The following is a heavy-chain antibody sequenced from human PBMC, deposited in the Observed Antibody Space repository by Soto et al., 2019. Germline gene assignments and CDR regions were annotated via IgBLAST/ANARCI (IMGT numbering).Heavy chain of an antibody. V-gene: IGHV3-11*05. D-gene: IGHD1-26*01. J-gene: IGHJ4*02. Sequence: QVQLVESGGGLVEPGGSLRLSCAVSGFTFSDYYMSWIRQAPGKGLAWVAYISSSGSNTNYADSVKGRFTISRDNADNSLYLQMNSLRAEDTAVYYCARYCTSTATNCYSAYWGQGALVTVS. CDR3: ARYCTSTATNCYSAY. CDR1: GFTFSDYY. CDR2: ISSSGSNT.